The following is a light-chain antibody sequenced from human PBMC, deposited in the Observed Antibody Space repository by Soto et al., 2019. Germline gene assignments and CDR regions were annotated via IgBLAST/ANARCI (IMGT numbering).Light chain of an antibody. CDR3: QHYKSDSWT. Sequence: DIQMTQSPSTLSASVGDRVTITCRASQSITIWLAWYQQKPGKAPKLLIFDASSLESGVPSRFSGSGSGTEFTLTISSLQPDDFATYYCQHYKSDSWTFGQGTKVEIK. J-gene: IGKJ1*01. CDR1: QSITIW. CDR2: DAS. V-gene: IGKV1-5*01.